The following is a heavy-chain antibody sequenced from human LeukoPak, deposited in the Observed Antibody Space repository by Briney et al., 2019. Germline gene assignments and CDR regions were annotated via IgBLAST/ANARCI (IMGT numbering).Heavy chain of an antibody. CDR2: ISTGGRTI. CDR3: ARGSGYVLDY. D-gene: IGHD2-15*01. V-gene: IGHV3-48*03. J-gene: IGHJ4*02. CDR1: GVSFSAFE. Sequence: PGGSLRLYCAASGVSFSAFEMNWGRQAPGKGLEWISHISTGGRTIYYADSVKGRFTISRDNAKNSLYLQMNSLRGEDTGVYYCARGSGYVLDYWTQGTLVTVSS.